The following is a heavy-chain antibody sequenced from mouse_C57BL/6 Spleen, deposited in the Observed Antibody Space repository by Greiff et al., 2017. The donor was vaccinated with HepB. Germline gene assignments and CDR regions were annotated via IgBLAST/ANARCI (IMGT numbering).Heavy chain of an antibody. Sequence: VKLQQPGAELVKPGASVKLSCKASGYTFTSYWMHWVKQRPGRGLEWIGRIDPNSGGTKYKEKFKSKATLTVDKPSRTAYMQLSSRTSEDSAVDEWARSATVVGYFDVWGTGTTVTVSS. CDR3: ARSATVVGYFDV. D-gene: IGHD1-1*01. CDR1: GYTFTSYW. J-gene: IGHJ1*03. CDR2: IDPNSGGT. V-gene: IGHV1-72*01.